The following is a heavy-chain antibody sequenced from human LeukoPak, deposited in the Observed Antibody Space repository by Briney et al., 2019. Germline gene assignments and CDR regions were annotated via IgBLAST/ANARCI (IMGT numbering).Heavy chain of an antibody. D-gene: IGHD4-17*01. Sequence: PGGSLRLSCAASGFTFSDYAMSWVRQAPGRGLEWVSLISSRSTTIYYAESVKGRFTISRDNSKNTLYLQMSSLRPDDTAVYYCAKQPSANYGFWGQGTLVTVFS. V-gene: IGHV3-23*01. CDR1: GFTFSDYA. CDR2: ISSRSTTI. CDR3: AKQPSANYGF. J-gene: IGHJ4*02.